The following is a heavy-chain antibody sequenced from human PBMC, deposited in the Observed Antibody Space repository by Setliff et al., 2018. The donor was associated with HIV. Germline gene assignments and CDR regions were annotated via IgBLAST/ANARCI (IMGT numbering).Heavy chain of an antibody. CDR3: ARRRPPPSGMYSSYYMDV. Sequence: SETLSLTCTVSGGFISTYYWTWIRQSPGEGLEWIGHVSYSGSTNYNPSLKGRVTISVDTSKNHFSLNLNSVTAADTAIYYCARRRPPPSGMYSSYYMDVWGKGTAVTVSS. CDR2: VSYSGST. V-gene: IGHV4-59*08. CDR1: GGFISTYY. D-gene: IGHD1-26*01. J-gene: IGHJ6*03.